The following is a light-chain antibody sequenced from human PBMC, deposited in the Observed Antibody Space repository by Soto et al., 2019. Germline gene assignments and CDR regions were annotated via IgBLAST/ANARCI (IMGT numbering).Light chain of an antibody. V-gene: IGLV3-21*04. CDR2: NDN. CDR3: QLWDNKNDEVV. CDR1: NIATYS. Sequence: SYELTQPPSVSLAPGKTARITCGGNNIATYSVHWYRQKPGQAPVLVISNDNDRPSGIPARFSGSNSGHTATLTIRMVEAGDEADYYCQLWDNKNDEVVFGGGTKLTVL. J-gene: IGLJ3*02.